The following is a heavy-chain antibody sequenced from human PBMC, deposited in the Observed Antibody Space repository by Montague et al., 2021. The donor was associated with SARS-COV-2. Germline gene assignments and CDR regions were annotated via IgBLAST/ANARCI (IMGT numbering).Heavy chain of an antibody. Sequence: SETLSLTCSVSGGSVRSGSYYWSWIRQPPGKGLQWIGNVLYTGVTSFNPSLKSRLTMSVDSSKNEFSLNLRSVTAADTAVYYYAMTAVIRDQYYFDNWGQGTVVAVSS. CDR2: VLYTGVT. CDR3: AMTAVIRDQYYFDN. V-gene: IGHV4-61*01. D-gene: IGHD3-16*02. CDR1: GGSVRSGSYY. J-gene: IGHJ4*02.